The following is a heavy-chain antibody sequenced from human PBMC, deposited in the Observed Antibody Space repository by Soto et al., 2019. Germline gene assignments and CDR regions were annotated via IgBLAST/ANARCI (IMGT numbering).Heavy chain of an antibody. CDR2: IIPILGTA. Sequence: GASVKVSCKSSGGTFSSYAISWVRQAPGQGLEWMGGIIPILGTANYAQKFQGRVTITADESTSTAYMELSSLRSEDTAVYYCARAHKPYYYHYYGLDVWGQGTTVTVSS. V-gene: IGHV1-69*01. J-gene: IGHJ6*02. CDR3: ARAHKPYYYHYYGLDV. CDR1: GGTFSSYA.